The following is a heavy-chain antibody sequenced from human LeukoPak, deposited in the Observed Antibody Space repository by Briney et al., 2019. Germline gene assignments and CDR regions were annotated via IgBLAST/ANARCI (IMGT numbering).Heavy chain of an antibody. CDR1: GFIFSNYA. Sequence: GGSLRLSCAASGFIFSNYAMSWVRQAPGKGLEWVSAIGGRDGGTYYADSVKGRFTVSRDDPKNTLYLQMNTLRVEDTAVYYCAKWGDYDILTGYYVSDYWGHGTLVTVSS. V-gene: IGHV3-23*01. CDR2: IGGRDGGT. J-gene: IGHJ4*01. D-gene: IGHD3-9*01. CDR3: AKWGDYDILTGYYVSDY.